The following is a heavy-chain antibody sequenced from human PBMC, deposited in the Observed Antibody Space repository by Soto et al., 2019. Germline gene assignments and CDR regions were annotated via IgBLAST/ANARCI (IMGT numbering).Heavy chain of an antibody. CDR3: ASVASDPFDY. Sequence: GRSLRLSCAASGFTFSSYSMNWVRQAPGKGLEWVSYISSSSSTIYYADSVKGRFTISRDNAKNSLYLQMNSLRDEDTAVYYCASVASDPFDYWGQGTLVTVSS. J-gene: IGHJ4*02. CDR2: ISSSSSTI. D-gene: IGHD2-21*02. V-gene: IGHV3-48*02. CDR1: GFTFSSYS.